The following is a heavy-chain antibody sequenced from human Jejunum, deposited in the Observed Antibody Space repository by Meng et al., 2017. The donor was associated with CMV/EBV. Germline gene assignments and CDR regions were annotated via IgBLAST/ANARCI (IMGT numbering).Heavy chain of an antibody. Sequence: FSSYSMNWVRQAPGKGLEWVANIKNDGSEKYYVNSVKGRFTISRDNAKNSLYLQMNSLRAEDTAVYYCARDMYYVSSGFFGREDYWGQGTLVTVSS. CDR3: ARDMYYVSSGFFGREDY. J-gene: IGHJ4*02. CDR2: IKNDGSEK. CDR1: FSSYS. D-gene: IGHD3-22*01. V-gene: IGHV3-7*01.